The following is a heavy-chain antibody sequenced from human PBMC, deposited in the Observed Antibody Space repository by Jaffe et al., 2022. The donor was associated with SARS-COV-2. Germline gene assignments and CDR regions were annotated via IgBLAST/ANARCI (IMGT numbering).Heavy chain of an antibody. CDR3: ARDPAELRLGELSLYRYKGIGRGAFDI. CDR2: INTNTGNP. J-gene: IGHJ3*02. D-gene: IGHD3-16*02. Sequence: QVQLVQSGSELKKPGASVKVSCKASGYTFTSYAMNWVRQAPGQGLEWMGWINTNTGNPTYAQGFTGRFVFSLDTSVSTAYLQISSLKAEDTAVYYCARDPAELRLGELSLYRYKGIGRGAFDIWGQGTMVTVSS. CDR1: GYTFTSYA. V-gene: IGHV7-4-1*02.